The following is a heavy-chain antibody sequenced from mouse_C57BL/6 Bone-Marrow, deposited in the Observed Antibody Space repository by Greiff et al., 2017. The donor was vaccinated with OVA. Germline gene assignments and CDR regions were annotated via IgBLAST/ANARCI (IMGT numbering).Heavy chain of an antibody. D-gene: IGHD1-1*01. J-gene: IGHJ1*03. CDR1: GYTFTSYW. Sequence: QVQLQQPGAELVMPGASVKLSCKASGYTFTSYWMHWVKQRPGQGLEWIGEIDPYDSYTNYNQKFKGKSTLTVDKSSSTAYMQLSSLTSEDSAVYYCARRGGSSYRYFDVWGTGTTVTVSS. V-gene: IGHV1-69*01. CDR2: IDPYDSYT. CDR3: ARRGGSSYRYFDV.